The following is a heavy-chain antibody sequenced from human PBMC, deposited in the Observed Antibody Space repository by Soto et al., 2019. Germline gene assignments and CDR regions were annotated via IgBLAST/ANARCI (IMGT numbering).Heavy chain of an antibody. CDR3: ARQVFGVVEKSYYFDD. J-gene: IGHJ4*02. D-gene: IGHD3-3*01. CDR2: IYHSGST. CDR1: SGSISSSNW. V-gene: IGHV4-4*02. Sequence: QVQLQESGPGLVKPSGTLSLTCAVSSGSISSSNWWSWVRQPPGKGLEWIGEIYHSGSTNYNPSLQRRVTISEDKAKNQFSLKLSSVTAADTAVYYCARQVFGVVEKSYYFDDWGQGTLVTVSS.